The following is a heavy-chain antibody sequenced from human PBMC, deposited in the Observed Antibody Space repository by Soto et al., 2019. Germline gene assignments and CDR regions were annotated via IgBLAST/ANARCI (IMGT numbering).Heavy chain of an antibody. J-gene: IGHJ4*02. CDR2: IIPIFGTA. CDR1: GGTFSSYA. CDR3: ARDLADFGGNPSGNY. D-gene: IGHD4-17*01. V-gene: IGHV1-69*13. Sequence: SVKVSCKASGGTFSSYAISWVRQAPGQGLEWMGGIIPIFGTANYAQKFQGRVTITADESTSTAYMELSSLRSEDTAVYYCARDLADFGGNPSGNYWGQGTLVTVSS.